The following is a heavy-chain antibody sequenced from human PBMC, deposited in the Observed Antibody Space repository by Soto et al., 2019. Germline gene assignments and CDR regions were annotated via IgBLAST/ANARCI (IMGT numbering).Heavy chain of an antibody. CDR1: GAFISSGDYY. D-gene: IGHD3-22*01. J-gene: IGHJ4*02. V-gene: IGHV4-30-4*01. Sequence: PSETLSLTCTVSGAFISSGDYYWSWLRQPPGKGLEWIGYIYYTGSTYYNPSLKSRLSISVVASKNQLSLELTSVTVADTAVYYCARAFDDSSVYYVALGLWGQGTLVTVSS. CDR2: IYYTGST. CDR3: ARAFDDSSVYYVALGL.